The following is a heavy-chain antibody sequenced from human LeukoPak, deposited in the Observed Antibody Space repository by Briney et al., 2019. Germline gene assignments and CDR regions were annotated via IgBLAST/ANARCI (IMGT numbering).Heavy chain of an antibody. D-gene: IGHD6-19*01. CDR2: ISSSSSYI. Sequence: PGGSLRLSCAASGFTLSSYSMNWVRQAPGKGLERVSSISSSSSYIYYADSVKGRFTISRDNAKNSLYLQMNSLRAEDTAVYYCAKSVAAVNWFDPWGQGTLVTVSS. J-gene: IGHJ5*02. CDR1: GFTLSSYS. V-gene: IGHV3-21*01. CDR3: AKSVAAVNWFDP.